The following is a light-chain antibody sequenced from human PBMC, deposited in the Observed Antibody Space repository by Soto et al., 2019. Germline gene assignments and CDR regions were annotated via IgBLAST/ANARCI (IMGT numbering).Light chain of an antibody. CDR2: GAS. Sequence: DVQMTQSPSSLSASVGDRVSITCRASQSITKYLSWYQQKPEKAPKLLIYGASSLQSGVPLRFGGSGFGTDFTLNISSLQPEDFATYYCQQTHSVPRTFGGGNKVEI. J-gene: IGKJ4*01. CDR3: QQTHSVPRT. V-gene: IGKV1-39*01. CDR1: QSITKY.